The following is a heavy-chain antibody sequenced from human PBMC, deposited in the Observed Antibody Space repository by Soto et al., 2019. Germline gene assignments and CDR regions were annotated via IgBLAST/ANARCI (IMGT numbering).Heavy chain of an antibody. CDR3: ARALQSGSYCDY. D-gene: IGHD1-26*01. V-gene: IGHV3-30-3*01. J-gene: IGHJ4*02. CDR1: GFTFSSYA. CDR2: ISYDGSNK. Sequence: QVQLVESGGGVVQPGRSLRLSCAASGFTFSSYAMHWVRQAPGKGLEWVAVISYDGSNKYYTDSVEGRFTISRDTSKNTLYLQMNSLRAEDTAVDYCARALQSGSYCDYWGRGTLVTVSS.